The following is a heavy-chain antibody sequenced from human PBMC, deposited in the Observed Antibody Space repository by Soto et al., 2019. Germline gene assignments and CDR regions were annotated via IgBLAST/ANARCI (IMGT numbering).Heavy chain of an antibody. J-gene: IGHJ4*02. V-gene: IGHV4-59*01. CDR3: AKANSGYRSFDH. CDR1: GGSISNYY. CDR2: MSYRGTT. D-gene: IGHD5-12*01. Sequence: SETLSLTCTVSGGSISNYYWSWIRQPPRKGLEWIGFMSYRGTTNYNPSLKSRVTISVDTSKNQFSLKLTSVTAADTAVYYCAKANSGYRSFDHWGQGMQVTVSS.